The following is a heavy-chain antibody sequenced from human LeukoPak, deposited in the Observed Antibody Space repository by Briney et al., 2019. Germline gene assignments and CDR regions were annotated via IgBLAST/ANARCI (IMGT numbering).Heavy chain of an antibody. CDR3: ARWRVPDAIEDY. D-gene: IGHD2-2*02. CDR1: GYTFTGYY. Sequence: ASVKVSCKASGYTFTGYYMHWVRQAPGQGLEWMGWIDPNSGGTNYAQKFQGRVTMTRDTSISTAYMELSRLRSDDTAVYYCARWRVPDAIEDYWGQETPVTVSS. V-gene: IGHV1-2*02. CDR2: IDPNSGGT. J-gene: IGHJ4*02.